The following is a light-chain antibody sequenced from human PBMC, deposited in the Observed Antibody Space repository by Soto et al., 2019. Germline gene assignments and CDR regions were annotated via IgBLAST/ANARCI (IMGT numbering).Light chain of an antibody. CDR2: DAS. Sequence: DIQLTQSPSSLSASVGDRVTITCQASQDSVNYLNWYQQKPGKAPKLLIYDASKLESGVPSRFSGSGFGTDFTFTISSLQSEAIATYYCQRYDNLPITFGPGTKVEI. CDR1: QDSVNY. CDR3: QRYDNLPIT. V-gene: IGKV1-33*01. J-gene: IGKJ3*01.